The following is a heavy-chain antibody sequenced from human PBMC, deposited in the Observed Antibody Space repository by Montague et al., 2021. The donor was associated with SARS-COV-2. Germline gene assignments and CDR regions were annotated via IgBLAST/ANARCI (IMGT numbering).Heavy chain of an antibody. CDR1: GGSISRYF. D-gene: IGHD3-16*01. CDR2: VHDIESS. V-gene: IGHV4-59*01. Sequence: SEILSLTCTVSGGSISRYFWSWIRQTPGKGLEWMGYVHDIESSIXXPSLQSRITILLDTPKNQFSLRLNAVTAADTAVYYCARVTLGGRDGRTRQYDGLDSWGQGILVTVSS. CDR3: ARVTLGGRDGRTRQYDGLDS. J-gene: IGHJ4*02.